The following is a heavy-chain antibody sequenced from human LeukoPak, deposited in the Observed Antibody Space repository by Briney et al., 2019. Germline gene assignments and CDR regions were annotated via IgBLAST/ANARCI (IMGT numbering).Heavy chain of an antibody. V-gene: IGHV4-59*01. CDR2: IYYSGST. D-gene: IGHD2-15*01. CDR3: ARVKGVVAVNWFDP. Sequence: SETLSLACTVSGGSISSYYWSWIRQPPGKGLEWIGYIYYSGSTNYNPSLKSRVTISVDTSKNQFSLKLSSVTAADTAVYYCARVKGVVAVNWFDPWGQGTLVTVSS. CDR1: GGSISSYY. J-gene: IGHJ5*02.